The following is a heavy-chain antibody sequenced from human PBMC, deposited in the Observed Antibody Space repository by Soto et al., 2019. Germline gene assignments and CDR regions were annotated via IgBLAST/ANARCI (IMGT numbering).Heavy chain of an antibody. CDR3: AKGEGSWGPGYYMDV. CDR1: GFTFGSYA. CDR2: ISGSGGST. Sequence: GGSLRLSCAASGFTFGSYAMSWVRQAPGKGLEWVSAISGSGGSTYYADSVKGRFTISRDNSKNTLYLQMNSLRAEDTAVYYGAKGEGSWGPGYYMDVWGKGTTVTVSS. J-gene: IGHJ6*03. V-gene: IGHV3-23*01. D-gene: IGHD2-15*01.